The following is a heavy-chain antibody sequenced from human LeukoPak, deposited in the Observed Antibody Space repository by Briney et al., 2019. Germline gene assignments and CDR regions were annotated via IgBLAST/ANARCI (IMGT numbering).Heavy chain of an antibody. CDR1: GFTFDDYT. Sequence: HPGGSLRLSCAASGFTFDDYTMHWVRHAPGKGLEWVSLISWDGGSTYYAGSVKGRFTISRDNSKNSLYLQMNSLRTEDTALYYCAKGSSISGSFEPYYFDYWGQGTLVTVSS. CDR2: ISWDGGST. V-gene: IGHV3-43*01. J-gene: IGHJ4*02. CDR3: AKGSSISGSFEPYYFDY. D-gene: IGHD1-26*01.